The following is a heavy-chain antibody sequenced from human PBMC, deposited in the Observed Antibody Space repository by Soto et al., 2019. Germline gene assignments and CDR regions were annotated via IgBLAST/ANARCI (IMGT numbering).Heavy chain of an antibody. CDR3: ARTDCVPDF. V-gene: IGHV4-59*01. Sequence: SETLSLTCTVAGASITTYYWSWFRQPPGQGLESLGYIYHTGVTNSNPSPRGRLSISIDTAKNPFSLKLSSVTSAATAIYYCARTDCVPDFWGQGILVTVSS. J-gene: IGHJ4*02. D-gene: IGHD2-21*02. CDR1: GASITTYY. CDR2: IYHTGVT.